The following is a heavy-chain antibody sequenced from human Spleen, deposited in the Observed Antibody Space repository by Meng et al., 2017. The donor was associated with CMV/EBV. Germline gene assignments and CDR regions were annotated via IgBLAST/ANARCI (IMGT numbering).Heavy chain of an antibody. CDR2: IYNSGST. CDR1: GGSISSSNYY. V-gene: IGHV4-30-4*01. Sequence: QLQGAGPGLVKPSQTLSLTCTVSGGSISSSNYYWSWIRQPPGKGLEWSGHIYNSGSTYYNPSLKSRITISVDTSKNQFSLKLSSVTAADTAVYYCARGRKGYFDLWGRGALVTVAS. CDR3: ARGRKGYFDL. J-gene: IGHJ2*01. D-gene: IGHD1-14*01.